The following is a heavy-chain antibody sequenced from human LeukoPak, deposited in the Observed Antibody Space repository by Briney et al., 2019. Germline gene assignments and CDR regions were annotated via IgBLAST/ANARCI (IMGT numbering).Heavy chain of an antibody. J-gene: IGHJ5*02. CDR2: IYYSGST. CDR3: ARLFVRAHNWFDP. V-gene: IGHV4-39*01. Sequence: SETLSLTCTVSGGSISSSSYYWGWIRQPPGKGLEWIGSIYYSGSTYYNPSLKSRITISVDASKNQFSLKLSSVTAADTAVYYCARLFVRAHNWFDPWGQGTLVTVSS. CDR1: GGSISSSSYY. D-gene: IGHD3-10*02.